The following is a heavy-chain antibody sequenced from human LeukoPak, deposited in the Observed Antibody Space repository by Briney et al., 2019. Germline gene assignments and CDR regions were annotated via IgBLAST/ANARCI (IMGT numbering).Heavy chain of an antibody. Sequence: SETLSLTCTVSGGSITSYYWSWIRQPPGGGLEWIGYVYYSGSTNYNPSLKSRVTISVDTSKNQFSLKLTSVAAADTALYYCASSSGYDSIVLDYWGQGTLVTVSS. V-gene: IGHV4-59*01. CDR2: VYYSGST. D-gene: IGHD5-12*01. J-gene: IGHJ4*02. CDR1: GGSITSYY. CDR3: ASSSGYDSIVLDY.